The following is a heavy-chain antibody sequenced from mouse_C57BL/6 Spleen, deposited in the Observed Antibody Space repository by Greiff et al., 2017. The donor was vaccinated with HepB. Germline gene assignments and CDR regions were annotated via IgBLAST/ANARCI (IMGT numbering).Heavy chain of an antibody. CDR2: IDPSGSYT. J-gene: IGHJ2*01. V-gene: IGHV1-50*01. CDR3: AGGSSPPDY. Sequence: VQLQQPGAELVKPGASVKLSCKASGYTFTSYWMQWVKQRPGQGLEWIGEIDPSGSYTNYNQKFKGKATLTVDTSSSTAYMQLSSLTSEDSAVYYCAGGSSPPDYWGQGTTLTVSS. CDR1: GYTFTSYW. D-gene: IGHD1-1*01.